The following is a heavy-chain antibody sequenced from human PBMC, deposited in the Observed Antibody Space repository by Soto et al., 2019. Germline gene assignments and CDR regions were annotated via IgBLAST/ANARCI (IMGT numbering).Heavy chain of an antibody. CDR3: AREDSSFDS. CDR2: TYYRSKWYT. V-gene: IGHV6-1*01. Sequence: QSQTLSLTCAIYGDSVSSNNAAWNWIRQSPSRGLEWLGRTYYRSKWYTDYSVSVKSRITINPDTSKNQFSLQLSSVSPGDTAVYFCAREDSSFDSWGQGTLVTVSS. D-gene: IGHD2-15*01. J-gene: IGHJ4*02. CDR1: GDSVSSNNAA.